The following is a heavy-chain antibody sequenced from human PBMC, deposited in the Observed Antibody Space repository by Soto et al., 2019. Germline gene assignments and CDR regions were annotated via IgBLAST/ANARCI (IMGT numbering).Heavy chain of an antibody. J-gene: IGHJ4*02. Sequence: QVQLQESGPGLVKPSETLSLTCTVSGGSISSYYWSWIRQPPGKGLEWIGYIYYSGSTDYDPSLTSRVTISVDTPKNQFSLKLSSVTAADTAVYYCARRWGTYFDFWGQGTLVTVSS. CDR1: GGSISSYY. CDR2: IYYSGST. V-gene: IGHV4-59*01. CDR3: ARRWGTYFDF. D-gene: IGHD7-27*01.